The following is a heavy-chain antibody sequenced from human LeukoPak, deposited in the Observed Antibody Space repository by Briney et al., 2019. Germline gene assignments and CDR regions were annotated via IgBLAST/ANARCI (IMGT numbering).Heavy chain of an antibody. CDR2: IYTSGST. D-gene: IGHD1-14*01. CDR3: ARGPDKGFDY. J-gene: IGHJ4*02. V-gene: IGHV4-4*07. CDR1: GGSITTDY. Sequence: PSETLSLTCTVSGGSITTDYWTWIRQPAGKGLEWIGRIYTSGSTNYNPSLKSRVTISVDTSKNQFSLKLSSVTAADTAVYYCARGPDKGFDYWGQGTLVTVSS.